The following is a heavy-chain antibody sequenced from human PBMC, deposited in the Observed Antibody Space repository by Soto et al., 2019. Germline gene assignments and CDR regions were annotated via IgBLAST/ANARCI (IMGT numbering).Heavy chain of an antibody. CDR2: ISGSGGSGRG. J-gene: IGHJ4*02. Sequence: GGSLRLSCVGSGFSFRKYAMNWVRQAPGKGLEWVSGISGSGGSGRGFYADPVKGRFTISRDNSKNTLYLEMNSLRAGDTAIYFCARGLNNDSWGQGTLVTVSS. CDR3: ARGLNNDS. V-gene: IGHV3-23*01. CDR1: GFSFRKYA.